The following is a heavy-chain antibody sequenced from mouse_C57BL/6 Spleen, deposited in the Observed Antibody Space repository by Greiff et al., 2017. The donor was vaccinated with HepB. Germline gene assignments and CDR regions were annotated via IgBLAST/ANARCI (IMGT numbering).Heavy chain of an antibody. Sequence: LVESGGGLVKPGGSLKLSCAASGFTFSDYGMHWVRQAPEKGLEWVAYISSGSSTIYYADTVKGRFTISRDNAKNTLFLQMTSLRSEDTAMYYCARGRLYAMDYWGQGTSVTVSS. J-gene: IGHJ4*01. D-gene: IGHD3-2*02. V-gene: IGHV5-17*01. CDR3: ARGRLYAMDY. CDR2: ISSGSSTI. CDR1: GFTFSDYG.